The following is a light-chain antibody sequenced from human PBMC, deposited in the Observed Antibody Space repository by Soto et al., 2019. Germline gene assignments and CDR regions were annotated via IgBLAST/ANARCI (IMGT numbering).Light chain of an antibody. J-gene: IGKJ1*01. Sequence: TQSPSSLSASVGDRVTITCRASQGISSTYLAWYQQKPGQAPRLLIYGASSRATGIPDRFSGSGSGTESGXFTTRLEHEDFAVDHCQQYGASPWTLGQGTKVDIK. CDR3: QQYGASPWT. V-gene: IGKV3-20*01. CDR2: GAS. CDR1: QGISSTY.